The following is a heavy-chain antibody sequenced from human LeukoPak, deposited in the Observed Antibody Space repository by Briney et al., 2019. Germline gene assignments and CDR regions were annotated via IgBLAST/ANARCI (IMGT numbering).Heavy chain of an antibody. J-gene: IGHJ5*02. V-gene: IGHV3-66*02. CDR2: IWADGTT. CDR3: ARDGAGIESWVELDP. Sequence: PGGSPRLSCAASEFSVSNHYMAWVRQAPGRRLERVSFIWADGTTFYTDSVRGRFTVSRDQFKNTLYLQMSSLRPDDTALYYCARDGAGIESWVELDPWGLGTLVTVSS. D-gene: IGHD5-24*01. CDR1: EFSVSNHY.